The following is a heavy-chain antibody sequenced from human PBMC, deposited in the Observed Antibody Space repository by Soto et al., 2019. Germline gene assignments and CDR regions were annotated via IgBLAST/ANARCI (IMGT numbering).Heavy chain of an antibody. D-gene: IGHD2-15*01. Sequence: SGTLCLPCTVSGCSISPFSWSWVRQAPGKGLEWIGSLYYSGNTNYNPSVKSRVTISVDASKNQVSLRLTSVTAADTAVYYCARLGGVAARTFDYWGQGTVVTVSS. CDR2: LYYSGNT. CDR1: GCSISPFS. CDR3: ARLGGVAARTFDY. V-gene: IGHV4-59*01. J-gene: IGHJ4*02.